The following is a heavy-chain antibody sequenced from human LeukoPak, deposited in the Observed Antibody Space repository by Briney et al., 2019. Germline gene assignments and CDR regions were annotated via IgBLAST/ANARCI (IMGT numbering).Heavy chain of an antibody. Sequence: GGSLRLSCAASGFTFSSYAMSWVRQAPGKGLEWASAISGSGGRTYYADSVKGRFTISRDNSKNTLYLQMNSLRAEDTAVCYCAKTLSMVRGCDYWGQGALVTVSS. D-gene: IGHD3-10*01. CDR2: ISGSGGRT. CDR1: GFTFSSYA. CDR3: AKTLSMVRGCDY. V-gene: IGHV3-23*01. J-gene: IGHJ4*02.